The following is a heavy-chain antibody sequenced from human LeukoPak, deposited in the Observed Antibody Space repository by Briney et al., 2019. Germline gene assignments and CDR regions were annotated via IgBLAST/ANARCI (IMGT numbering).Heavy chain of an antibody. D-gene: IGHD3-9*01. CDR3: ARARVDFGWFEGSFDP. CDR2: IYSGGST. V-gene: IGHV3-53*01. Sequence: PGGSLRLSCAAPGFTVSSNYMSWVRQAPGKGLEWVSVIYSGGSTYYADSVKGRFTISRDNSKNTLYLQMNSLRAEDTAVYYCARARVDFGWFEGSFDPWGQGTLVTVSS. J-gene: IGHJ5*02. CDR1: GFTVSSNY.